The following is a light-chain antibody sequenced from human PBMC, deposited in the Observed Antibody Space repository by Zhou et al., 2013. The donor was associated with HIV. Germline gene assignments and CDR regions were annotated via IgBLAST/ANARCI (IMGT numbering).Light chain of an antibody. CDR3: QIYGNSPLYT. CDR1: QSVTNNH. CDR2: AVS. V-gene: IGKV3-20*01. Sequence: EIVLTQSPATLSLSPGDRATLTCRAGQSVTNNHLAWYQQRAGQAPRLLIYAVSNRATGIPDRFSGGGSGTDFTLTISSLEPEDFAVYYCQIYGNSPLYTFGQGTKLEIK. J-gene: IGKJ2*01.